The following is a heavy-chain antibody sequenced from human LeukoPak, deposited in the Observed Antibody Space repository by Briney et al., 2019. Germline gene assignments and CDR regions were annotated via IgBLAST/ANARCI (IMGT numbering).Heavy chain of an antibody. CDR2: ISSSSSYI. Sequence: KPGGSLRLSCAASGFTFSSYSMNWVRQAPGKGLEWVSSISSSSSYIYYADSVKGRFTISRDNAKNSLYLQMNSPRAEDTAVYYCARGQVGIAVAGGYYWGQGTLVTVSS. J-gene: IGHJ4*02. CDR3: ARGQVGIAVAGGYY. CDR1: GFTFSSYS. D-gene: IGHD6-19*01. V-gene: IGHV3-21*01.